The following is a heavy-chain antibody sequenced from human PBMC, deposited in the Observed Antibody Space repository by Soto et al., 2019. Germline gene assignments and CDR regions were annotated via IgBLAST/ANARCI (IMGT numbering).Heavy chain of an antibody. J-gene: IGHJ4*02. CDR3: ARRGSSSWYGY. Sequence: QLQLQESGPGLVKPSETLSLTCTVSGGSISSSSYYWGWIRQPPGKGLEWIGSIYYSGITYYNPSLKSRVSISVDTSKNQFYLKLSSVTAADTAVYYCARRGSSSWYGYWGQGTLVTVSS. D-gene: IGHD6-13*01. CDR1: GGSISSSSYY. V-gene: IGHV4-39*01. CDR2: IYYSGIT.